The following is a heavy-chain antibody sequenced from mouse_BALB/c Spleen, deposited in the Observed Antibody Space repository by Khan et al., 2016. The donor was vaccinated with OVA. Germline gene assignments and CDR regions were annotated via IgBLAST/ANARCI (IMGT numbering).Heavy chain of an antibody. CDR3: ARRGDDYGRGVWFVY. CDR1: GFSLNTYS. J-gene: IGHJ3*01. Sequence: QMQLKQSGPGLLQPSQSLSITCTVSGFSLNTYSIHWVRQSPGKGLEWLGVIWSAGSTDYNAAFMSRLSINKDNSKSQVFFRMNSLQSNDTAIYYCARRGDDYGRGVWFVYWGQGTLVTVSA. V-gene: IGHV2-2*02. D-gene: IGHD2-4*01. CDR2: IWSAGST.